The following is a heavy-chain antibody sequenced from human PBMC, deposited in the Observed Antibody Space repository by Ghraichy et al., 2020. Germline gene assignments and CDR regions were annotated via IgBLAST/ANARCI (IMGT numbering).Heavy chain of an antibody. V-gene: IGHV4-39*01. Sequence: SETLSLTCTVSGGSISSSSYYWGWIRQPPGKGLEWIGSISYSGSTYYNPSLKSRVTISVDTSKNQFSLKLSSVTAADTAVYYCARHSGSYDDAFDIWGQGKMGNV. CDR1: GGSISSSSYY. J-gene: IGHJ3*02. CDR2: ISYSGST. D-gene: IGHD1-26*01. CDR3: ARHSGSYDDAFDI.